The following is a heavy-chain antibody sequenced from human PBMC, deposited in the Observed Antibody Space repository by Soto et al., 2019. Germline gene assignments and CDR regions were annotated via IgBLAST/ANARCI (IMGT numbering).Heavy chain of an antibody. V-gene: IGHV1-8*01. CDR2: MNPNSGNT. J-gene: IGHJ4*02. CDR3: AKDRRSFYDILTGYYPAFEY. D-gene: IGHD3-9*01. CDR1: GYTFTSYD. Sequence: ASVKVSCKASGYTFTSYDINWVRQATGQGLEWMGWMNPNSGNTGYAQKFQGRVTMTRNTSISTAYMELSSLRSEDTAVYYCAKDRRSFYDILTGYYPAFEYWGQGTLVTVSS.